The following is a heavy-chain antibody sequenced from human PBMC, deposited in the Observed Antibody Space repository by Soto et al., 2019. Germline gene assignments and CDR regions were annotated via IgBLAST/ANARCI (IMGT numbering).Heavy chain of an antibody. CDR2: IIPILGIA. J-gene: IGHJ4*02. V-gene: IGHV1-69*02. D-gene: IGHD6-6*01. CDR3: ASGMYSSSIQFDY. Sequence: SVKVSCKASGYTLTSYYMHWVRQAPGQGLEWMGIIIPILGIANYAQKFQGRVTITADKSTSTAYMELSSLRSEDTAVYYCASGMYSSSIQFDYWGQGTLVTLSS. CDR1: GYTLTSYY.